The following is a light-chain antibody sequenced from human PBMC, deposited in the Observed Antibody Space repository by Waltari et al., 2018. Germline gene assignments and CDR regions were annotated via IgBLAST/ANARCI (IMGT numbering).Light chain of an antibody. CDR2: DDS. Sequence: SYVLTQPPSVSVAPGQTARITCGGNNIGSKSVHWYQQKPGQAPVLVVYDDSDRPSGIPGLFSGSNSGTTATLTISRVEAGDEADYYCQVWDSSSDHWVFGGGTKLTVL. CDR1: NIGSKS. CDR3: QVWDSSSDHWV. J-gene: IGLJ3*02. V-gene: IGLV3-21*02.